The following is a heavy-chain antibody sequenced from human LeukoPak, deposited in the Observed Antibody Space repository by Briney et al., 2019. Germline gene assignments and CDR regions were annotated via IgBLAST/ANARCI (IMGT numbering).Heavy chain of an antibody. Sequence: GGSLRLSCAASGFTFSSYAMHWVRQAPGKGLEWVSSISSSSSYIYYADSVKGRFTISRDNAKNSLYLQMNSLRAEDTAVYYCARGYSSGWYLDYWGQGTLVTVSS. J-gene: IGHJ4*02. D-gene: IGHD6-19*01. CDR1: GFTFSSYA. CDR2: ISSSSSYI. CDR3: ARGYSSGWYLDY. V-gene: IGHV3-21*01.